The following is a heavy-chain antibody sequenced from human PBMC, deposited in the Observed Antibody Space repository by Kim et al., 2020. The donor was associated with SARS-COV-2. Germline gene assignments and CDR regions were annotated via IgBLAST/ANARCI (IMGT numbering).Heavy chain of an antibody. CDR3: AKDITGYYGSGRRRRVPQPYSYYGMDV. D-gene: IGHD3-10*01. V-gene: IGHV3-9*01. Sequence: GGSLRLSCAASGFTFDDYAMHWVRQAPGKGLEWVSGISWNSGSIGYADSVKGRFTISRDNAKNSLYLQMNSLRAEDTALYYCAKDITGYYGSGRRRRVPQPYSYYGMDVWGAGTTVTVSS. CDR1: GFTFDDYA. CDR2: ISWNSGSI. J-gene: IGHJ6*04.